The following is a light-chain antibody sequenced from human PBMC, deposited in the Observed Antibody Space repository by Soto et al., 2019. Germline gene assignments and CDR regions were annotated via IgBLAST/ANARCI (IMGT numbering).Light chain of an antibody. CDR1: SSDVGGYNY. CDR2: EVS. Sequence: QSALTQPASVSGSPGQSITISCTGTSSDVGGYNYVSWYQQHPGKAPKLMIYEVSNRPSGVSIRFSGSKSGNTASLTISGLQAEDDADYYCTSYISSGTLVFGTGTKLTVL. CDR3: TSYISSGTLV. J-gene: IGLJ1*01. V-gene: IGLV2-14*01.